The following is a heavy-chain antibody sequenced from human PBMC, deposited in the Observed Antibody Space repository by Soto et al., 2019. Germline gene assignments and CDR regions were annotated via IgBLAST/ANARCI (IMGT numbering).Heavy chain of an antibody. J-gene: IGHJ1*01. V-gene: IGHV3-23*01. CDR2: ISGSGGST. CDR1: GFTFSSYA. D-gene: IGHD2-15*01. CDR3: AKGNLETYCSGGSCYSSGYLQH. Sequence: PGGSLRLSCAASGFTFSSYAMSWVRQAPGKGLEWVSAISGSGGSTYYADSVKGRFTISRDNSKNTLYLQMNSLRAEDTAVYYCAKGNLETYCSGGSCYSSGYLQHWGQGTLVTVSS.